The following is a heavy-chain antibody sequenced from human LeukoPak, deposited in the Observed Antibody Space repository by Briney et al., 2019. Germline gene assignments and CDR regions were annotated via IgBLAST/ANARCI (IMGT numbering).Heavy chain of an antibody. D-gene: IGHD2-21*02. CDR1: GFAFSNYN. J-gene: IGHJ4*02. Sequence: GGSLRLSCVASGFAFSNYNMNWVRQAPGKGLEWVSSISSGSSYIYYADSVKGRFIISRDNAKNSLYLQMNSLRAEDTALYYCARYLVPYCGGDCYSDFDYWGQGALVTVSS. CDR2: ISSGSSYI. V-gene: IGHV3-21*01. CDR3: ARYLVPYCGGDCYSDFDY.